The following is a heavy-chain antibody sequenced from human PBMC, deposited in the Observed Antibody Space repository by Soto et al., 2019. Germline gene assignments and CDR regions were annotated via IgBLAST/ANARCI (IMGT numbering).Heavy chain of an antibody. CDR2: IYWDDAK. J-gene: IGHJ4*02. CDR3: AHRVLRTVFGLVTTTAIYFDF. V-gene: IGHV2-5*02. D-gene: IGHD3-3*01. Sequence: QITLNESGPTVVRPTETLTLTCRFSGFSLTTSGVGVGWIRQSPGKAPEWLALIYWDDAKRYSASLKSRLTITKDTSKNQVVLTVSDLDLTDTATYYCAHRVLRTVFGLVTTTAIYFDFWGQGTPVAVSS. CDR1: GFSLTTSGVG.